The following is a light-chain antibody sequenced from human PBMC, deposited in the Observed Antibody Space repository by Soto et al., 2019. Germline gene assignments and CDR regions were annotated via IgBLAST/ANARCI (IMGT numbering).Light chain of an antibody. CDR3: QQGHNWPLT. CDR2: GAS. V-gene: IGKV3-15*01. J-gene: IGKJ2*01. CDR1: QSINSE. Sequence: EIVMTQSPATLSLSPGERAARSCRASQSINSELAWYQQKPGQPPRLLIYGASTRATGVPARFTGSESGSEVTLTISGLQSEDFAVYYCQQGHNWPLTFGQGTRLEI.